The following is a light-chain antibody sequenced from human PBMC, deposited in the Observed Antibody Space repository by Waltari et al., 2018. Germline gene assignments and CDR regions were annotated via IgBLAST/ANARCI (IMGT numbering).Light chain of an antibody. CDR1: SSHIGSPT. Sequence: QSVLTPPPSASGSPGQRVTISCSGSSSHIGSPTVSWYQQLPGTAPKLLIYLNTQRPSGVPDRFSGSKSGTSASLAISGLQSEDEADYFCAAWDDSVNGYVFGTGTKVTVL. V-gene: IGLV1-44*01. J-gene: IGLJ1*01. CDR2: LNT. CDR3: AAWDDSVNGYV.